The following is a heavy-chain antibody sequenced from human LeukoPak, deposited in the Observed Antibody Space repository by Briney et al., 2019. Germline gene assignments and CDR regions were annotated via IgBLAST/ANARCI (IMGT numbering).Heavy chain of an antibody. CDR3: AMGYSSGGSCYSLPYYYYGMDV. V-gene: IGHV1-3*01. Sequence: ASVKVSCKASGYTFTSYAMHWVRQAPGQRLEWMGWINAGNGNTKYSQKFQGRVTITRDTSASTAYMELSSLRSEDTAVYYCAMGYSSGGSCYSLPYYYYGMDVWGKGTTVTVSS. D-gene: IGHD2-15*01. CDR2: INAGNGNT. CDR1: GYTFTSYA. J-gene: IGHJ6*04.